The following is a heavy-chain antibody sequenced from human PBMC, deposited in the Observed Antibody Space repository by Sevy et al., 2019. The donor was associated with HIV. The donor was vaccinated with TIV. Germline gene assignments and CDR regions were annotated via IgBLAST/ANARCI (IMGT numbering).Heavy chain of an antibody. Sequence: GGSLRLSCAASGFTFSSYGMHWVRQAPGKGLEWVAVIWYDGRKKYLADSVKGRFTISGDNSKNTLYLQMNGLRAEDTAVYYCARDRATVTTNWFDPWGQGTLVTVSS. CDR2: IWYDGRKK. D-gene: IGHD4-17*01. J-gene: IGHJ5*02. CDR3: ARDRATVTTNWFDP. CDR1: GFTFSSYG. V-gene: IGHV3-33*01.